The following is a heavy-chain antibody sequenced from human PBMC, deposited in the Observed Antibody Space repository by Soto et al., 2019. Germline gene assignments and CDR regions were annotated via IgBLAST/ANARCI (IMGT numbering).Heavy chain of an antibody. J-gene: IGHJ6*02. CDR3: ARDRGLVVVAASMDG. V-gene: IGHV1-69*01. CDR1: GGTFSSYA. D-gene: IGHD2-15*01. CDR2: IIPSFGTA. Sequence: QVQLVQSGAEVKKPGSSVKVSCKASGGTFSSYAISWVRQAPGQGLEWMGGIIPSFGTANYAQKVQGRVTSTADESTSTAYMELSSLRSEDTAGYYCARDRGLVVVAASMDGWGQGTTVTVSS.